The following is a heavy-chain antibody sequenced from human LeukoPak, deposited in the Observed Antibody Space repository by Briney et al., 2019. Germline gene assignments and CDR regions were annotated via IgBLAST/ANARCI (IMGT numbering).Heavy chain of an antibody. V-gene: IGHV3-23*01. D-gene: IGHD6-19*01. CDR1: GFTFSSYA. J-gene: IGHJ4*02. Sequence: GGSLRLSYAASGFTFSSYAMSWVRQAPGKGLEWVSAISGSGGSTYYADSVKGRFTISRDNSKNTLYLRMNSLRAEDTAVYYCAKELESTGWYNFYYWGQGTLVTVSS. CDR3: AKELESTGWYNFYY. CDR2: ISGSGGST.